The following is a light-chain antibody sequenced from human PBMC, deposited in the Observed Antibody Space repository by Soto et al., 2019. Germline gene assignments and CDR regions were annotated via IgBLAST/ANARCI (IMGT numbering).Light chain of an antibody. CDR2: EVS. Sequence: QSVLTQPASGSGSTGQSITISCSGTGCDGGGYNYVSWYQQQSGKAPKLIIYEVSSRPSGVSKRFSGSKSSTTASLTISGLQADAEADYYCDSFTRSRAYVFGFGTKLA. CDR3: DSFTRSRAYV. CDR1: GCDGGGYNY. J-gene: IGLJ1*01. V-gene: IGLV2-14*01.